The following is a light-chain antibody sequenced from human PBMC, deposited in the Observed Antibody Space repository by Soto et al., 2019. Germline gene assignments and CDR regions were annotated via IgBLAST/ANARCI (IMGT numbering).Light chain of an antibody. V-gene: IGKV1-5*01. Sequence: DIQMTQSPSTLSASVGDRVTITCRASQSVRGSLAWYQQQPGKAPKLLIYEVSNLESGVPSRFSAFGSGTEFTLSISSLQPDDFGTYYCQQFYMGWTFGQGTRVDLK. CDR3: QQFYMGWT. CDR1: QSVRGS. J-gene: IGKJ1*01. CDR2: EVS.